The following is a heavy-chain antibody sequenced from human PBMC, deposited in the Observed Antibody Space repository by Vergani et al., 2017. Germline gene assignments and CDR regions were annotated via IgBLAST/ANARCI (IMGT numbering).Heavy chain of an antibody. J-gene: IGHJ4*02. Sequence: EVQLLESGGGLVQPGGSLRLSCAASGFTFSSYAMSWVRQSPGKGLEWVSTISDSGGSTYYADSVKGRFTISRDNSKNTLCLQMNSLRAEDTAVYYCAKDLHSSSALDYWGQGTLVTVSS. CDR2: ISDSGGST. CDR1: GFTFSSYA. D-gene: IGHD6-13*01. CDR3: AKDLHSSSALDY. V-gene: IGHV3-23*01.